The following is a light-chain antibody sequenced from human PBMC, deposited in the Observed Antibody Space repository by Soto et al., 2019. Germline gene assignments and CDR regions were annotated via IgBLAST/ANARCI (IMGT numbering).Light chain of an antibody. J-gene: IGKJ5*01. Sequence: EIVLTQSPGTLSLSPGERATLSCMSSQSVSSSYLAWYQQKPGQAPRLLIYGASSRATGIPDRFSGSGSGTDFTLTISRLEPEDFAVYYCQQYGSSQITFGQGTRLEIK. CDR1: QSVSSSY. CDR3: QQYGSSQIT. CDR2: GAS. V-gene: IGKV3-20*01.